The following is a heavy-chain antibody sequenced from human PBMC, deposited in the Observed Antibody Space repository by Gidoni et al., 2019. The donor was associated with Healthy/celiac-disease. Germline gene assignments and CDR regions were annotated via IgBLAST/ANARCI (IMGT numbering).Heavy chain of an antibody. D-gene: IGHD3-3*01. CDR2: VYSGGST. V-gene: IGHV3-66*02. CDR1: GFTVSSNY. Sequence: EVQLVESGGGLVQPGGSLRLACAASGFTVSSNYMNWVRQAPGKGLEWVSVVYSGGSTYYADSVKGRFTISRDNSKNTLYLQMNSLRAEDTAVYYCARVLRFLEWFPFDYWGQGTLVTVSS. J-gene: IGHJ4*02. CDR3: ARVLRFLEWFPFDY.